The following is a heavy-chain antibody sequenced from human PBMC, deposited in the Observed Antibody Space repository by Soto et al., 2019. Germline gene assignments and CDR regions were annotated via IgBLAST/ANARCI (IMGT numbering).Heavy chain of an antibody. D-gene: IGHD3-10*01. CDR2: IIPIFGTA. CDR3: ARSFYGSGTHYYYYYGMDV. Sequence: QVQLVQSGAEVKKPGSSVKVSCKASGGTFSSYAISWVRQAPGQGLEWMGGIIPIFGTANYAQKFQGGVTITADESTSTAYMELSSLRSEDTAVYYCARSFYGSGTHYYYYYGMDVWGQGTTVTVSS. CDR1: GGTFSSYA. V-gene: IGHV1-69*01. J-gene: IGHJ6*02.